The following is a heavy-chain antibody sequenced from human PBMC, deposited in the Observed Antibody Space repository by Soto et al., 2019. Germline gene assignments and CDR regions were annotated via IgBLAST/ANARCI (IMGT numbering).Heavy chain of an antibody. D-gene: IGHD2-15*01. Sequence: SVNVSCKASGGTFSSYAISGVRQAPGQGLEWMGGIIPILGTANYAQKFQGRVTITADESTSTAYMELSSLRPEDTAVYYCARAKLEVVAATPVYYYGMDVWGPGTTVNVSS. V-gene: IGHV1-69*13. J-gene: IGHJ6*02. CDR3: ARAKLEVVAATPVYYYGMDV. CDR1: GGTFSSYA. CDR2: IIPILGTA.